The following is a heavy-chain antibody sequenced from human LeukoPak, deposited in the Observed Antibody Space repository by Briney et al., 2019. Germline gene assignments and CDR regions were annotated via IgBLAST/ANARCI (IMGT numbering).Heavy chain of an antibody. CDR1: GFTFSSYA. J-gene: IGHJ4*02. CDR2: ILHDGSNK. CDR3: GRDGDSSGYFYFDN. D-gene: IGHD3-22*01. Sequence: GGSLRLSCAASGFTFSSYAMHWVRQAPGKGLEWVAGILHDGSNKYYADSVKGRFTISRDNSKNTLSLQMNSLRAGDTAVYYCGRDGDSSGYFYFDNWGQGTLVTVSS. V-gene: IGHV3-30-3*01.